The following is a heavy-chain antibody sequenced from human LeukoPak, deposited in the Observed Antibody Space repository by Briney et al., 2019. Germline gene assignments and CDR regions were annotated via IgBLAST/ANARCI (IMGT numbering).Heavy chain of an antibody. V-gene: IGHV4-61*09. CDR1: GGSISSGSYY. CDR2: IYHSGST. CDR3: ARDGLGGNWFDP. Sequence: SQTLSLTCTVSGGSISSGSYYWSWIRQPAGKGLEWIGYIYHSGSTYYNPSLKSRVTISVDTSKNQFSLKLSSVTAADTAVYYCARDGLGGNWFDPWGQGTLVTVSS. D-gene: IGHD2-15*01. J-gene: IGHJ5*02.